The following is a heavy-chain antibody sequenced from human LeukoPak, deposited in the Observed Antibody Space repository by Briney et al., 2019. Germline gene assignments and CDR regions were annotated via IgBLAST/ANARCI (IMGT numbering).Heavy chain of an antibody. D-gene: IGHD4-17*01. V-gene: IGHV3-23*01. CDR2: ISAGASTT. CDR3: AKPPDGNYFDY. CDR1: GFTFSNSA. J-gene: IGHJ4*02. Sequence: GGSLRLSCAASGFTFSNSAMTWVRQAPGQGPEWVSAISAGASTTIYTDSVKDRFTVSRDNSKNTLYLQMNSLRAEDTAVYYCAKPPDGNYFDYWGQGTLVTVSS.